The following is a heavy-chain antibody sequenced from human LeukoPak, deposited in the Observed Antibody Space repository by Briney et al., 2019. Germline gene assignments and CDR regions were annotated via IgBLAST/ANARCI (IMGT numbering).Heavy chain of an antibody. J-gene: IGHJ4*02. CDR3: ARRVTTGIGDY. D-gene: IGHD2-21*02. V-gene: IGHV4-4*02. CDR1: XIXXXXX. Sequence: XIXXXXXWXXVXQPPGXGLEWIGEIYHSGSTNYNPSLKSRVTISVDKSKNQFSLKLSSVTAADTAVYYCARRVTTGIGDYWGQGTLVTVSS. CDR2: IYHSGST.